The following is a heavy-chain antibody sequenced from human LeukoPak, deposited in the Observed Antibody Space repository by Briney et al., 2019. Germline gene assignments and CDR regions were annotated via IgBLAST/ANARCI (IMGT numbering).Heavy chain of an antibody. CDR1: GGSISSSY. D-gene: IGHD3-10*01. V-gene: IGHV4-4*07. J-gene: IGHJ5*02. CDR2: IYSSGST. CDR3: ARGLLVRGENWFDP. Sequence: PSETLSLTCTVSGGSISSSYWSWIRQPAGKGLEWIGRIYSSGSTNYNPSLESRVTMSVDTSKNQFSLKLSSVTAADTAVYYCARGLLVRGENWFDPWGQGTLVTVSS.